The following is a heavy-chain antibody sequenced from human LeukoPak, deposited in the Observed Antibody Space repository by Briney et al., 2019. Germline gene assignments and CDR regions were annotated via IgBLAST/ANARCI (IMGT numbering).Heavy chain of an antibody. V-gene: IGHV1-69*04. Sequence: SVKVSCKASGGTFSSYAISWVRQAPGQGLEWMGRIIPILGIANYAQKFQGRVTITADKSTSTAYMELSSLRSEDTAVYYCARAIGGNSFDYWGQGTLVTVSS. CDR2: IIPILGIA. CDR3: ARAIGGNSFDY. CDR1: GGTFSSYA. D-gene: IGHD4-23*01. J-gene: IGHJ4*02.